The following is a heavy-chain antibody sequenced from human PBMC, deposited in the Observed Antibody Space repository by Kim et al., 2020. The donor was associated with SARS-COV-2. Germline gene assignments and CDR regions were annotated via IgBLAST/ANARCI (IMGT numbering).Heavy chain of an antibody. D-gene: IGHD2-2*01. Sequence: SVKVSCKASGGTFSSYAISWVRQAPGQGLEWMGGIIPIFGTANYAQKFQGRVTITADESTSTAYMELSSLRSEDTAVYYCAREYCSSTSCYNWFDPWGQGTLVTVSS. CDR2: IIPIFGTA. CDR3: AREYCSSTSCYNWFDP. V-gene: IGHV1-69*13. J-gene: IGHJ5*02. CDR1: GGTFSSYA.